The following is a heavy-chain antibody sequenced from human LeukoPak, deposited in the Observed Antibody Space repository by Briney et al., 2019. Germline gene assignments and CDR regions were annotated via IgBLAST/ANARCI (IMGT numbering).Heavy chain of an antibody. J-gene: IGHJ4*02. V-gene: IGHV3-20*04. CDR1: GFTFDDYG. CDR2: INWNGGST. D-gene: IGHD3-22*01. CDR3: ARGVAYYYDSSGYLGTDFDY. Sequence: GGSLRLSCAASGFTFDDYGMSWVRQAPGKGLEWVSGINWNGGSTGYADSVKGRFTISRDNAKNSLYLQMNSLRAEDTALYYYARGVAYYYDSSGYLGTDFDYWGQGTLVTVSS.